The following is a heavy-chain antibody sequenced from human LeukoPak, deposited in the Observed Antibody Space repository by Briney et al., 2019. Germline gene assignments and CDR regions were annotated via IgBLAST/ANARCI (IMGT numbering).Heavy chain of an antibody. V-gene: IGHV3-13*01. D-gene: IGHD3-10*01. Sequence: GGSLRLSCAASGFTFSSYDMHWVRQATGKGLEWVSAIGTAGDTYYPGSVKGRFTISRENAKNSLYLQMNSLRAEDTAVYYCARAIGTMVRGTIWFDSWGQGTLVTVSS. J-gene: IGHJ5*01. CDR1: GFTFSSYD. CDR2: IGTAGDT. CDR3: ARAIGTMVRGTIWFDS.